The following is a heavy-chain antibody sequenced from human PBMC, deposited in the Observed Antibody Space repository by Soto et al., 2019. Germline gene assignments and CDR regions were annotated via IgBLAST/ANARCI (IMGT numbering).Heavy chain of an antibody. Sequence: ASVKVSCKVSGYTLTELSMHWVRQAPGKGLEWMGGFDPEDGETIYAQKFQGRVTMTEDTSTDTAYMELSSLRSEDTAVYYCATVDLKERWLQCFDYWGQGTLVTVSS. CDR1: GYTLTELS. CDR2: FDPEDGET. J-gene: IGHJ4*02. CDR3: ATVDLKERWLQCFDY. V-gene: IGHV1-24*01. D-gene: IGHD5-12*01.